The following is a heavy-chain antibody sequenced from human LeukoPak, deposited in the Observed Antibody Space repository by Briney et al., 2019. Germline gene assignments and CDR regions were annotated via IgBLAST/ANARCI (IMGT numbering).Heavy chain of an antibody. CDR2: INHSGST. D-gene: IGHD6-13*01. J-gene: IGHJ4*02. CDR1: GGSFSGYY. CDR3: ARERYSSSWNHFGY. Sequence: SETLSLTCAVYGGSFSGYYWSWIRQPPGKGLEWIGEINHSGSTNYNPSLKSRVTISVDTSKNQFSLKLSSVTAADTAVYYCARERYSSSWNHFGYWGQGTLVTVSS. V-gene: IGHV4-34*09.